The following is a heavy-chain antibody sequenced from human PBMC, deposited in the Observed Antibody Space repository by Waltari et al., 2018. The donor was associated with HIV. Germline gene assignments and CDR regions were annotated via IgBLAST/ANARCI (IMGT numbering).Heavy chain of an antibody. J-gene: IGHJ5*02. Sequence: VQLVQSGAEVKKPGSSVRVSCKASGDTLSNYAVSWVRQAPGQGLEWMGRSIPAMGIAMHTENCQGRVTINADKSTNSAYMELGGLRSEDTALYFCTLGRIDDIRSGRENLGGFDPWGPGTLVTVSS. V-gene: IGHV1-69*04. CDR3: TLGRIDDIRSGRENLGGFDP. CDR2: SIPAMGIA. CDR1: GDTLSNYA. D-gene: IGHD3-3*01.